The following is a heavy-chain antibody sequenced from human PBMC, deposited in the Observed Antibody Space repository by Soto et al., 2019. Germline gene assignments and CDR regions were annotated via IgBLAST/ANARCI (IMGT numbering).Heavy chain of an antibody. D-gene: IGHD3-10*01. CDR2: LFYGGTP. Sequence: QVQLQESGPGLVKPSETLSLTCTVSGGSISGYYWTWIRQPPGKGLEWVGSLFYGGTPDYNPSLKSRLTMSLDTSKTHFSLKLRSVTAADTAVYYCARHRGPAPVYWGQGTLVTASS. CDR3: ARHRGPAPVY. J-gene: IGHJ4*02. CDR1: GGSISGYY. V-gene: IGHV4-39*01.